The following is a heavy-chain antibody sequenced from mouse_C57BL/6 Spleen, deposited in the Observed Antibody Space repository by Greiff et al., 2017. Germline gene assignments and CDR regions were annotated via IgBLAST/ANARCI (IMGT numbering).Heavy chain of an antibody. J-gene: IGHJ3*01. V-gene: IGHV1-54*01. CDR3: ARARVCTTVVPFAY. Sequence: QVQLKESGAELVRPGTSVKLSCKASGYAFTNYLIEWVKQRPGQGLEWIGVINPGSGGTNYNEKFKGKATLTADKSSSTAYMQLSSLTSVDSAVYFCARARVCTTVVPFAYWGQGTLVTVSA. CDR2: INPGSGGT. CDR1: GYAFTNYL. D-gene: IGHD1-1*01.